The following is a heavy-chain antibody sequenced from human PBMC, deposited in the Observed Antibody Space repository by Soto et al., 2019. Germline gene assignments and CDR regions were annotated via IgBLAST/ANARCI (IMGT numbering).Heavy chain of an antibody. Sequence: SETLSLTCYVSGDSIYSSTYYWGWIRQPPGKGLEWIANIFESGSTYDNPSLKSRVTISMDTSRNEFSLKLSSVTAADTAVYYCASYNFGVFFDYWGQGTLVTVSS. D-gene: IGHD3-3*01. V-gene: IGHV4-39*01. CDR1: GDSIYSSTYY. CDR2: IFESGST. CDR3: ASYNFGVFFDY. J-gene: IGHJ4*02.